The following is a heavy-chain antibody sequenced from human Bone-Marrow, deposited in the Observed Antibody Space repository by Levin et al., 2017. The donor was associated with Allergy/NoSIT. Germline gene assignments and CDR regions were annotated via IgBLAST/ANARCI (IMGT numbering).Heavy chain of an antibody. Sequence: PGGSLRLSCAASGFTFNDYTMHWVRQAPQRGLEWVSLISWDASTTYYADSVRGLFTISRDNSKNALYLQMTSLTTEDTALYYCAKDLSPRIAVTGNIEYWGQGTLVTVSS. J-gene: IGHJ4*02. CDR2: ISWDASTT. D-gene: IGHD6-19*01. CDR3: AKDLSPRIAVTGNIEY. CDR1: GFTFNDYT. V-gene: IGHV3-43*01.